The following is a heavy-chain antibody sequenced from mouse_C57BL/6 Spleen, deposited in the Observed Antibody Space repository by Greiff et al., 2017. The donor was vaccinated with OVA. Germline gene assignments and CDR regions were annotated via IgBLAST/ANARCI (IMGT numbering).Heavy chain of an antibody. J-gene: IGHJ2*01. Sequence: EVQLQQSGAELVKPGASVKLSCTASGFNIKDYYMHWVKQRTEQGLEWIGRIDPEDGETKSAPKFQGKATITADTTSNTAYLQLSSLTSEDTAVYYCAVYYGSYFDYWGQGTTLTVSS. D-gene: IGHD1-1*01. CDR2: IDPEDGET. CDR1: GFNIKDYY. V-gene: IGHV14-2*01. CDR3: AVYYGSYFDY.